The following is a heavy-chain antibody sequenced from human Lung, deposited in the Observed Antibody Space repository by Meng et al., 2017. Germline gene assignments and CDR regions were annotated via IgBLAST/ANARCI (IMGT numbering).Heavy chain of an antibody. D-gene: IGHD4-11*01. CDR2: INHSGST. CDR3: ARGPTTMAHDFDY. CDR1: GGSFSDYY. J-gene: IGHJ4*02. V-gene: IGHV4-34*01. Sequence: QVQLQQGGAGLLRPSEPLSLPGVVSGGSFSDYYWSWIRQPPGKGLEWIGEINHSGSTNYNPSLESRATISVDTSQNNLSLKLSSVTAADSAVYYCARGPTTMAHDFDYWGQGTLVTVSS.